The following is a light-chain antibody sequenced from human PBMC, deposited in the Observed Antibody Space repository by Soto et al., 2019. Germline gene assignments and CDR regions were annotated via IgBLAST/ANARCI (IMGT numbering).Light chain of an antibody. Sequence: DIQLTQSPSTLSASVGDRVTITCRASQSISSWLARYQQKPGKAPKFLIYKTSNLESGVPSRFSGSGSGTEFTLTISSLQPDDFATYYCQYYNNYCWTFGQGTKVEIK. CDR1: QSISSW. CDR2: KTS. V-gene: IGKV1-5*03. J-gene: IGKJ1*01. CDR3: QYYNNYCWT.